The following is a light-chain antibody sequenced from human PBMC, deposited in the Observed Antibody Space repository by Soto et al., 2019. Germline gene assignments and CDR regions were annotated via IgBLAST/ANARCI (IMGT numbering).Light chain of an antibody. CDR1: SSDVGGYNS. CDR3: TSYTSTSTPVL. CDR2: DVT. J-gene: IGLJ2*01. V-gene: IGLV2-14*03. Sequence: QSVLTQPASASGSPGQSITISCTGTSSDVGGYNSVSWYQHHPGKAPKLMISDVTNRPSGVSNRFSGSKSGNTASLTISGLQAEDEAVYYCTSYTSTSTPVLFGGGTKLTVL.